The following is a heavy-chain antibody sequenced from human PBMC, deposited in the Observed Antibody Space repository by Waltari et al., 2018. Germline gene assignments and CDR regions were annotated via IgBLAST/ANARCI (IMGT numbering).Heavy chain of an antibody. CDR3: ARRFNL. Sequence: EERLVESGGNLVQPGGSLRLYCAASGFTFSDFEMNWVRRAPGKGLEWVSYINTGGNIIYQADSVKDRFTISRDNAKNSLYLQMDSLRVEDTAIYYCARRFNLWGPGTTVTVSS. CDR1: GFTFSDFE. CDR2: INTGGNII. D-gene: IGHD3-16*01. V-gene: IGHV3-48*03. J-gene: IGHJ6*02.